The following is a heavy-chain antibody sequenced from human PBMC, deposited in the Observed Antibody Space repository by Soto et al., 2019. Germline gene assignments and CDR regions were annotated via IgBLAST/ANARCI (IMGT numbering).Heavy chain of an antibody. V-gene: IGHV1-18*01. CDR3: ASWLKESGIGGNYYYCMDV. CDR2: ISAYNGNT. D-gene: IGHD6-13*01. CDR1: GYTSTSYG. Sequence: ASVKVSCKASGYTSTSYGISWVRQAPGQGLEWMGWISAYNGNTNYAQKLQGRVTMTTDTSTSTAYMELRSLRSEDTAVYYCASWLKESGIGGNYYYCMDVWGQGPTVTSP. J-gene: IGHJ6*02.